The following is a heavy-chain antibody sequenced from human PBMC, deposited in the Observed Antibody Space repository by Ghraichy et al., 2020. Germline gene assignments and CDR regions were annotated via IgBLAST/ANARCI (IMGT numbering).Heavy chain of an antibody. V-gene: IGHV3-74*03. J-gene: IGHJ4*02. D-gene: IGHD5-12*01. CDR2: INSDGSSI. Sequence: GGSLRLHCAASGFNFSAYWIHWVRHAPGKGLVWVSRINSDGSSIKYADSVKGRFTISRDNARNTVYLEMNSLTAEDTGRYYCARGGSGIGYDSPPKPLPSCFEHWGQGSMVTVSS. CDR3: ARGGSGIGYDSPPKPLPSCFEH. CDR1: GFNFSAYW.